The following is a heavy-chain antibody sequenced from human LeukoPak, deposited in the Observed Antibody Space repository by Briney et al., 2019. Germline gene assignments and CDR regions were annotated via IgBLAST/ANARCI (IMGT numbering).Heavy chain of an antibody. J-gene: IGHJ5*02. CDR2: IRYDGGNK. CDR1: GFTFSSYG. V-gene: IGHV3-30*02. Sequence: GGSLRLSCAASGFTFSSYGMHWVRQAPGKGLEWVAFIRYDGGNKYYADSVRGRFTISRDNSKNMLYLQMNSLRAEDTAMYYCAKDTRATVTTGNWFDPWGQGTLVTVSS. D-gene: IGHD4-17*01. CDR3: AKDTRATVTTGNWFDP.